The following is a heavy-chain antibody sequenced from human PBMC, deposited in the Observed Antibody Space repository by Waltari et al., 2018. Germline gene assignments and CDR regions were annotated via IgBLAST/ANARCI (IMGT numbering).Heavy chain of an antibody. Sequence: EVQLVESGGGLVQPGGSLRLSCAAFGFIFSSFEMHWVRQAPGKGLEWVSYIGSRGSVMYYADSVKDRFTISRDNAKNSLYLQMNRLRVEDTGVYYCARDSTYGDQQYWGQGTLVTVSS. CDR2: IGSRGSVM. J-gene: IGHJ4*02. D-gene: IGHD4-17*01. CDR1: GFIFSSFE. V-gene: IGHV3-48*03. CDR3: ARDSTYGDQQY.